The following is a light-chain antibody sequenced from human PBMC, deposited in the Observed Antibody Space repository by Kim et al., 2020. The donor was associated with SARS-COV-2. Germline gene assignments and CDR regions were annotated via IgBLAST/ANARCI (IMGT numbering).Light chain of an antibody. CDR2: AAS. CDR3: QHTYSTPWT. J-gene: IGKJ1*01. CDR1: QTIRSD. V-gene: IGKV1-39*01. Sequence: ASVGDGVTISCRASQTIRSDLNWYQQKPGKAPRLLIYAASSLQSWVPSRFSGSGSGTDFTLTISSLQPEDFATYYCQHTYSTPWTFGQGTKVEIK.